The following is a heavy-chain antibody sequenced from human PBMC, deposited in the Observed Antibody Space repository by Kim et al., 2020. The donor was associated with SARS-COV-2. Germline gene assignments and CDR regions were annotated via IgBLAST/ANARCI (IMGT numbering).Heavy chain of an antibody. Sequence: GGSLRLSCAASGFTFSSYAMSWVRQAPGKGLEWVSAISGSGGSTYYADSVKGRFTISRDNSKNTLYLQMNSLRAEDTAVYYCEGYSSSWYSRLFDYWGQGTLVTVSS. D-gene: IGHD6-13*01. CDR1: GFTFSSYA. J-gene: IGHJ4*02. CDR3: EGYSSSWYSRLFDY. V-gene: IGHV3-23*01. CDR2: ISGSGGST.